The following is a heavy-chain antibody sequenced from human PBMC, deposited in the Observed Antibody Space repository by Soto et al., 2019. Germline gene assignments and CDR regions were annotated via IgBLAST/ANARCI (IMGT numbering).Heavy chain of an antibody. CDR2: IYWDDDT. J-gene: IGHJ4*02. Sequence: QITLKEAGPTLVKPTQTLTLTCSFSGFSLITSGVGVGWIRQHPGKALEWLALIYWDDDTGYSTSLRSRLTITKDTSRNQVVLTMTNMDPADTATYYCAHTMAPRIFDSWGQGTLVTVSS. CDR1: GFSLITSGVG. CDR3: AHTMAPRIFDS. V-gene: IGHV2-5*02.